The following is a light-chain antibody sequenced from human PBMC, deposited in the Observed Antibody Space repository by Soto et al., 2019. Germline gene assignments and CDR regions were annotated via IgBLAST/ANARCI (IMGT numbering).Light chain of an antibody. CDR3: QQYGSSPWT. CDR2: GAS. CDR1: QSVSSSY. V-gene: IGKV3-20*01. Sequence: EIVLTQSPGTLSLSQGQRAIVSCKASQSVSSSYLAWYQQKPGQAPRLLIYGASSRATGIPDRFSGSGSGTDFTLTISRLEPEDFAVYYCQQYGSSPWTFGQGTKVDIK. J-gene: IGKJ1*01.